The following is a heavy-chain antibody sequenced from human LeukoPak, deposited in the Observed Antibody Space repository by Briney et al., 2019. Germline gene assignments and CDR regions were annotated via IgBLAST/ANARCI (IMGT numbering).Heavy chain of an antibody. J-gene: IGHJ4*02. Sequence: GGSLRLSCAASGFTFSDYYMSWIRQAPGKGLEWVSYISSSGTTIYYADSVKGRFTISRDNAKNSLYLQMNSLRAEDTAVYYCAREPKQWLVPIDYWGQGTLVTVSS. CDR2: ISSSGTTI. D-gene: IGHD6-19*01. V-gene: IGHV3-11*04. CDR1: GFTFSDYY. CDR3: AREPKQWLVPIDY.